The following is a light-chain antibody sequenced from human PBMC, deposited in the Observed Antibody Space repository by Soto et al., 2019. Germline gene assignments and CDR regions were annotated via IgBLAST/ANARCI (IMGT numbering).Light chain of an antibody. CDR1: QSVSSSY. Sequence: EIVLTQSPGTLSLSPGERATLSCRASQSVSSSYLAWYQQKPGQAPRLLIYGASSRATGIPDRFSGSGSETDFTLTISRLEPEDFEVYYCQRYDNSPPVLYTFGQGTKLQLK. V-gene: IGKV3-20*01. CDR3: QRYDNSPPVLYT. J-gene: IGKJ2*01. CDR2: GAS.